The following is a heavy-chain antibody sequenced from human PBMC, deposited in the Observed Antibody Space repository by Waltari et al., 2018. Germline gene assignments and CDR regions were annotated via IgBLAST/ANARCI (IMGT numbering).Heavy chain of an antibody. J-gene: IGHJ6*02. CDR1: GFTFSTYW. Sequence: EVQLVESGGGLVQPGGSLRLSWAASGFTFSTYWVGWVRQAPGKGLEWVANIKPDGSDKYYVDSVKGRFTISRDNGKNSLYLQMNSLRAEDTAVYYCVRGDVWGQGTTVTVSS. CDR2: IKPDGSDK. V-gene: IGHV3-7*04. CDR3: VRGDV.